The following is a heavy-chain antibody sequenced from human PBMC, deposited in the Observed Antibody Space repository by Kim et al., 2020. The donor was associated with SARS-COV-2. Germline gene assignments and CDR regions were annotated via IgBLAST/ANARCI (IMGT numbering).Heavy chain of an antibody. CDR2: IIPGTDNI. J-gene: IGHJ6*04. Sequence: ASVKVSCKASGYTFTSYVIHWVRQAPGQSLEWMGWIIPGTDNIQYSQKFKGRVTITEDTSASPAYMELSSLTSEDTAMYFCGRDSVTAACSYMDVFGTGT. V-gene: IGHV1-3*01. CDR3: GRDSVTAACSYMDV. D-gene: IGHD6-25*01. CDR1: GYTFTSYV.